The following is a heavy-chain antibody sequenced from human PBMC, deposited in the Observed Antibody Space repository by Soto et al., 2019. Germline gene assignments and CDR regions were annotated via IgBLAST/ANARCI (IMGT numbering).Heavy chain of an antibody. CDR1: GFTFSSFG. V-gene: IGHV3-21*01. Sequence: EEQLVESGGGLVKVGGSLRLSCAASGFTFSSFGMNWVRQAPGKGLEWVSCISRRSTCIYSADSLKGRFTITRDDAKNSLYLQLIHVRDEDTAVYYCASVAGISGTTANSYFHLWGRGTPVTVSS. CDR3: ASVAGISGTTANSYFHL. J-gene: IGHJ2*01. CDR2: ISRRSTCI. D-gene: IGHD1-20*01.